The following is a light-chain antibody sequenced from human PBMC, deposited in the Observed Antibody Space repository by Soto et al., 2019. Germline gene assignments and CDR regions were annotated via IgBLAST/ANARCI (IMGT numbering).Light chain of an antibody. J-gene: IGLJ1*01. CDR1: SSDVGGYNY. CDR2: DVS. CDR3: SSYRSSSTVYV. V-gene: IGLV2-14*01. Sequence: QSVLTQPASVSGSPGQSITISCTGTSSDVGGYNYVSWYQQHPGEAPKLLIYDVSNRPSGVSNRFSGSKSGNTASPTISGLQAEDEADYYCSSYRSSSTVYVFGTGTKVTVL.